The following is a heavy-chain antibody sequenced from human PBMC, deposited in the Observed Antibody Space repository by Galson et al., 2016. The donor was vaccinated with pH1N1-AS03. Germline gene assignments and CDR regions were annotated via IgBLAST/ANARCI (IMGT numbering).Heavy chain of an antibody. V-gene: IGHV3-21*01. CDR3: APGVYSTHFDY. Sequence: SLRLSCAASGFTFTSSTMSWVRQAPGKGLEWVSSITSSSTYIYYADSVKGRFSISRDSAHNSLYLQMNSLRAEDTAVYYCAPGVYSTHFDYWGQGILVTVSS. CDR2: ITSSSTYI. CDR1: GFTFTSST. D-gene: IGHD6-13*01. J-gene: IGHJ4*02.